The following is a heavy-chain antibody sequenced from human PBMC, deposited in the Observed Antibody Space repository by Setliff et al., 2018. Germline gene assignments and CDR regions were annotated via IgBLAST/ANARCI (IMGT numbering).Heavy chain of an antibody. D-gene: IGHD3-10*01. CDR3: AASRAYTGAVEEWFLPKTFDF. CDR2: IYVTEST. V-gene: IGHV4-4*07. Sequence: SETLSLTCTVSGDSISNYYWNWIRQPAGKGLEWIGRIYVTESTKYNPSLKRRVTLSIDTSKNQFSLKLSSVTAADAALYYCAASRAYTGAVEEWFLPKTFDFWGQGSPVTVSS. CDR1: GDSISNYY. J-gene: IGHJ4*02.